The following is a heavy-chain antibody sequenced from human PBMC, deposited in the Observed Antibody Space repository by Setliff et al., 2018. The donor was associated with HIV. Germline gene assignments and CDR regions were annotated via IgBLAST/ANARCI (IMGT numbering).Heavy chain of an antibody. CDR3: ARDAYCDSYFDY. Sequence: GGSLRLSCAASGFTFSKFSMSWVRQAPGKGLEWVSSITSTSRDIDYADSLRGRFTISRDNARNSLYLYLRALGAEDTAIYYCARDAYCDSYFDYWGQGTLVTVSS. D-gene: IGHD4-17*01. J-gene: IGHJ4*02. CDR1: GFTFSKFS. CDR2: ITSTSRDI. V-gene: IGHV3-21*01.